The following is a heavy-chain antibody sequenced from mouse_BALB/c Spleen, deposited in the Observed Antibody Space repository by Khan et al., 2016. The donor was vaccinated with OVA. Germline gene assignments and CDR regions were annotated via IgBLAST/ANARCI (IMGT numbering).Heavy chain of an antibody. Sequence: EVQRVESGAELVRPGALVNLSCKASGFNIKDYYMHWVKQRPEQGLEWIGWIDPENGNTIYDPKFQGRTSITSETSSNTAYLQLSNLASQDSAVYYCARDGYSPWFAYWGQGTLVTVSA. CDR2: IDPENGNT. CDR3: ARDGYSPWFAY. V-gene: IGHV14-1*02. CDR1: GFNIKDYY. D-gene: IGHD2-3*01. J-gene: IGHJ3*01.